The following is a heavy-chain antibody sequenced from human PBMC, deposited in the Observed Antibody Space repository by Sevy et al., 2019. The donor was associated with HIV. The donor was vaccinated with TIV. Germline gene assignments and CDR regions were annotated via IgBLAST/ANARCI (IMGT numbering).Heavy chain of an antibody. CDR2: FYYSEST. CDR3: ARAFRAVAGSYYFDY. CDR1: GGSISFSSYY. V-gene: IGHV4-39*01. D-gene: IGHD6-19*01. J-gene: IGHJ4*02. Sequence: SETLSLTCTVSGGSISFSSYYWGWIRQPSGKGLEWIGSFYYSESTYYNPSLKSRVTISVDTSKNQFSLKLSSVTAADTAVYYCARAFRAVAGSYYFDYWGQGTLVTVSS.